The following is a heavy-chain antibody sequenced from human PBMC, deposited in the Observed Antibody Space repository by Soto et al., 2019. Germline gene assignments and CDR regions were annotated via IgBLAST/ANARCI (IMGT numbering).Heavy chain of an antibody. CDR3: AHFAYYGSASLDN. Sequence: QITLKESGPPLVKPTQTLTLTCPVSGFSLSTSGVGVAWIRQPPGKALQWLGIIYWDDDKRYSPSLRSRLTITKDSSKNQVVLSMANMQSADTATYFCAHFAYYGSASLDNWGQGTLVSVSS. V-gene: IGHV2-5*02. CDR2: IYWDDDK. J-gene: IGHJ4*02. D-gene: IGHD3-10*01. CDR1: GFSLSTSGVG.